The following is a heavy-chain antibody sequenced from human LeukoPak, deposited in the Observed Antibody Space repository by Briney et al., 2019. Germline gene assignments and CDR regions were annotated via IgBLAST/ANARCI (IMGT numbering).Heavy chain of an antibody. D-gene: IGHD2-2*01. V-gene: IGHV3-21*01. CDR3: ARVVPAAYYYYYYYMDV. CDR1: GFTFSSYS. Sequence: PGGSLRLSCAASGFTFSSYSMNWVRQAPGKGLEWVSSISSSSSYIYYADSVKGRFTISRDNAKNSLYLQMNSLRAEDTAVYYCARVVPAAYYYYYYYMDVWGKGTTVTVSS. J-gene: IGHJ6*03. CDR2: ISSSSSYI.